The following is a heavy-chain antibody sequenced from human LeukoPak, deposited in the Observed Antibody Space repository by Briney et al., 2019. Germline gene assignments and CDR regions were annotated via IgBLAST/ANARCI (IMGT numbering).Heavy chain of an antibody. J-gene: IGHJ5*02. Sequence: GGSLRLSCAASGFTFSSYGMHWVRQAPGKGLEWVAFIRYDGSNIYYADSVKGRFTISRDNSKNTLYLQMNSLRAEDTAVYYCARTYSTEPRDWFDPWGQGTLVTVSS. CDR3: ARTYSTEPRDWFDP. CDR2: IRYDGSNI. CDR1: GFTFSSYG. V-gene: IGHV3-30*02. D-gene: IGHD1-14*01.